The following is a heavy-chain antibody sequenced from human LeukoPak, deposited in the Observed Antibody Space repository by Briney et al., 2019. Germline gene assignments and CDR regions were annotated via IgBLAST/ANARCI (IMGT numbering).Heavy chain of an antibody. CDR2: INHSGST. CDR1: GGSFSGYY. J-gene: IGHJ4*02. V-gene: IGHV4-34*01. Sequence: SETLSLTCAVYGGSFSGYYWSWIRQPPGEGLEWIGEINHSGSTNYNPSLKSRVTISKNQFTLKLSSVTAADTAVYYCARSPYEAVAAYYFDYWGQGTLVTVSS. D-gene: IGHD6-19*01. CDR3: ARSPYEAVAAYYFDY.